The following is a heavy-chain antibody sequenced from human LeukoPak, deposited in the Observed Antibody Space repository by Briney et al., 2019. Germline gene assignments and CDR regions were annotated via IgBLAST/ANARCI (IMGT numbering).Heavy chain of an antibody. CDR3: ARVGYYGSLIDY. CDR1: GGSFSGYY. J-gene: IGHJ4*02. V-gene: IGHV4-34*01. D-gene: IGHD3-10*01. Sequence: SETLSLTCAVYGGSFSGYYWSWIRQPPGKGLGWIGEINHSGSTNYNPSLKSRVTISVDTSKNQFSLKLSSVTAADTAVYYCARVGYYGSLIDYWGQGTLVTVSS. CDR2: INHSGST.